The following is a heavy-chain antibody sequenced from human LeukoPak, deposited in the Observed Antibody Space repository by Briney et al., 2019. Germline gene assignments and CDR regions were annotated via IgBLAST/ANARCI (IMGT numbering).Heavy chain of an antibody. Sequence: SETLSLTCTVSGGSISSGSYYWSWIRQPAGKGLEWIGRIYTSGSTNYNPSLKSRVTISVDTSKNHFSLKLSSVTAADTAVYYCARNRDGYNSFDYWGQGTLVTVSS. D-gene: IGHD5-24*01. V-gene: IGHV4-61*02. CDR1: GGSISSGSYY. CDR2: IYTSGST. CDR3: ARNRDGYNSFDY. J-gene: IGHJ4*02.